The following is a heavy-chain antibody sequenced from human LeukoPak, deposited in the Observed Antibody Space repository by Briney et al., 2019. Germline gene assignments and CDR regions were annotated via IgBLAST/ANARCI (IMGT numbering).Heavy chain of an antibody. J-gene: IGHJ4*02. CDR3: AKYGDYAYFEY. D-gene: IGHD4-17*01. V-gene: IGHV3-48*04. CDR1: GFTFSSYS. Sequence: GGCLRLSCAASGFTFSSYSMNWVRQAPGKGLEWVSYISSSSSTIYYADSVKGRFTISRDNAKNSLYLQMNSLRAEDTAVYYCAKYGDYAYFEYWGQGTLVTVSS. CDR2: ISSSSSTI.